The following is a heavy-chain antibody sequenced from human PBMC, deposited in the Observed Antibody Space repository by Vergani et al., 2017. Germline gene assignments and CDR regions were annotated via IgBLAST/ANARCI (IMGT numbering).Heavy chain of an antibody. J-gene: IGHJ3*02. V-gene: IGHV4-39*01. D-gene: IGHD3-22*01. CDR2: IYYSGGT. Sequence: QLQLQESGPGLVKPSETLSLTCTVSGASLSSSNYYWGWIRQPPGKGLEWIGSIYYSGGTYYNPSLKSRVTISVDTSKNQFSLKLSSVTAADTAVYYCASTYYYDSSGWNAFDIWGQGTMVTVSS. CDR1: GASLSSSNYY. CDR3: ASTYYYDSSGWNAFDI.